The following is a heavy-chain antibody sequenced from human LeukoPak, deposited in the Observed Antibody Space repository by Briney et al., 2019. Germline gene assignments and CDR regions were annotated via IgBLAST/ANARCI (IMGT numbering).Heavy chain of an antibody. CDR1: GFTSSSYA. CDR2: ISATGGGT. Sequence: GGSLRLSCAASGFTSSSYAMSWVRQAPGKGLEWVSAISATGGGTFYADSVKGRFTISRDNSKDTLYLQMNSLRAEDTAVYYCARGQSFDYWGQGTLVTVSS. CDR3: ARGQSFDY. J-gene: IGHJ4*02. V-gene: IGHV3-23*01.